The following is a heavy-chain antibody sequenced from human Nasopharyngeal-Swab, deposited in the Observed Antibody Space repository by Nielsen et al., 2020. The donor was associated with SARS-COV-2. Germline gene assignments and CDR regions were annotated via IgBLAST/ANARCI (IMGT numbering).Heavy chain of an antibody. CDR2: ISGDGGST. V-gene: IGHV3-43*02. J-gene: IGHJ6*02. CDR1: GFTFDDYA. CDR3: AKDISQTGAAAGPYYYGMDV. Sequence: ETLSLTCAASGFTFDDYAMHWVRQAPGKGLEWVSLISGDGGSTYYADSVKGRFTISRDNSKNSLYLQMNSLRTEDTALYYCAKDISQTGAAAGPYYYGMDVWGQGTTVTVSS. D-gene: IGHD6-13*01.